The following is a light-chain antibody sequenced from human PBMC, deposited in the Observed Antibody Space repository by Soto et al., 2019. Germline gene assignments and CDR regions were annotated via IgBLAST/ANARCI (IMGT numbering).Light chain of an antibody. V-gene: IGKV3-11*01. CDR2: GAS. CDR3: QQRSIWPPRIR. J-gene: IGKJ5*01. Sequence: KPVQVTGPFILGASSRATGGPARFSGSGSGTDFTLTISSLDSEDFAVYYCQQRSIWPPRIRFGQGTRLDIK.